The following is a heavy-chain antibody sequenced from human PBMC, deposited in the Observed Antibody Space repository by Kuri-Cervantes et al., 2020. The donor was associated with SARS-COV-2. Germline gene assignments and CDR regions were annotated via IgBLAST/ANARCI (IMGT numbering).Heavy chain of an antibody. Sequence: LSLTCAASGFTFSNAWMSWVRQAPGKGLEWVGRIKSKTDGGTTDYAAPVKGRFTISRDDSKNTLYPQMNSLRAEDTAVYYCARAFMVRGVNGPGYWGQGTLVTVSS. CDR2: IKSKTDGGTT. CDR3: ARAFMVRGVNGPGY. CDR1: GFTFSNAW. V-gene: IGHV3-15*01. J-gene: IGHJ4*02. D-gene: IGHD3-10*01.